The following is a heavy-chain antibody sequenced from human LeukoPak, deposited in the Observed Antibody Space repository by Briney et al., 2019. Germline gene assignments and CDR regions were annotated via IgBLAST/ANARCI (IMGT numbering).Heavy chain of an antibody. CDR2: IEYSDTSG. J-gene: IGHJ4*02. CDR1: GFTLSSYE. Sequence: GGSLRLSCTVSGFTLSSYEMSWIRQAPGKGLEWVSSIEYSDTSGHYADSVQGRFTISRDNSKNTLYLQMNSLRAEDTAVYYCANVRYKYGKDYWGQGTLVTVSS. D-gene: IGHD5-18*01. CDR3: ANVRYKYGKDY. V-gene: IGHV3-23*01.